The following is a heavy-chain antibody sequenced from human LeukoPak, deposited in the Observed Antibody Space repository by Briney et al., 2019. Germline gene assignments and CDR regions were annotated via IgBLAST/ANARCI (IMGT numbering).Heavy chain of an antibody. Sequence: PGGSLRLSCAASGFTFSSYEMNWVRQAPGKGLEWVSYISSSGSTIYYADSVKGRFTISRDNAKNSLYLQMNSLRAEDTAVYYCARDPPYYYGSGSQLWGQGTLVTVSS. CDR1: GFTFSSYE. V-gene: IGHV3-48*03. CDR2: ISSSGSTI. D-gene: IGHD3-10*01. J-gene: IGHJ4*02. CDR3: ARDPPYYYGSGSQL.